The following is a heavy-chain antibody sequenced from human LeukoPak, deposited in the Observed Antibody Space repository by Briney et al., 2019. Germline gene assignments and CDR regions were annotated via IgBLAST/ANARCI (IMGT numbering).Heavy chain of an antibody. D-gene: IGHD3-10*01. Sequence: GSLILSCAASGFTFSSYWMHWFRQAPGKGLVWVSRINSDGSRTNYVDSVKGRFTMSRDNAKNTLYLQMNSLRAEDTAVYYCARDHRGSGSRYYYYYMDVWGKGTTVTISS. CDR2: INSDGSRT. CDR1: GFTFSSYW. J-gene: IGHJ6*03. V-gene: IGHV3-74*01. CDR3: ARDHRGSGSRYYYYYMDV.